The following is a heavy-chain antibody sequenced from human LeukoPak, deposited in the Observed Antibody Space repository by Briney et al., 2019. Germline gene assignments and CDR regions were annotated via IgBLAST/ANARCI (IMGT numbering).Heavy chain of an antibody. J-gene: IGHJ4*02. Sequence: SETLSLTCAVYGGSFSGYYWSWIRQPPGKGLEWIGEINHSGSTNYNSSLKSRVTISVDTSKNQFSLKLSSVTAADTAVYYCARGPIRHDYVWGSYRYSTLFDYWGQGTLVTVSS. CDR1: GGSFSGYY. D-gene: IGHD3-16*02. V-gene: IGHV4-34*01. CDR3: ARGPIRHDYVWGSYRYSTLFDY. CDR2: INHSGST.